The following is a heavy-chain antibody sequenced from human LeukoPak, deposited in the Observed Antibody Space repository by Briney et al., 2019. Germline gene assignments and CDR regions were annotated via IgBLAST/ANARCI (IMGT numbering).Heavy chain of an antibody. V-gene: IGHV4-59*01. CDR3: ARVRSSGWYFGWFDP. Sequence: SETLSLTCTVSGGSISSYYWGWIRQPPGKGLEWIGYIYYSGSTNYNPSLKSRVTISVDTSKNQFSLKLSSVTAADTAVYYCARVRSSGWYFGWFDPWGQGTLVTVSS. D-gene: IGHD6-19*01. CDR2: IYYSGST. J-gene: IGHJ5*02. CDR1: GGSISSYY.